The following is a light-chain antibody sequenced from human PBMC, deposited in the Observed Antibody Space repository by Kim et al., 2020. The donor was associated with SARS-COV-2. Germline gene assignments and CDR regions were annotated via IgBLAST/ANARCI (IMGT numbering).Light chain of an antibody. CDR3: QSYDSSLSGSVV. CDR1: SSNIGAGYD. V-gene: IGLV1-40*01. Sequence: VTISCTGSSSNIGAGYDVHWYQPLPGTAPKLLIYGNSNRPSGVPDRFSGSKSGTSASLAITGLQAEDEADYYCQSYDSSLSGSVVFGGGTKLTVL. J-gene: IGLJ2*01. CDR2: GNS.